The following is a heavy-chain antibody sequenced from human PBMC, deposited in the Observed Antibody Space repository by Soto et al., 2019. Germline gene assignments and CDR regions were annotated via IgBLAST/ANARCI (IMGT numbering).Heavy chain of an antibody. J-gene: IGHJ3*02. CDR2: ISGSGGST. D-gene: IGHD3-16*01. V-gene: IGHV3-23*01. CDR1: GFTFSSYA. CDR3: AKELGRVEASNDAFDI. Sequence: GGSLRLSCAASGFTFSSYAMSWVRQAPGKGLEWVSAISGSGGSTYYADSVKGRFTISRDNSKNTLYLQMNSLRAEDTAVYYCAKELGRVEASNDAFDIWGQGTMVTVSS.